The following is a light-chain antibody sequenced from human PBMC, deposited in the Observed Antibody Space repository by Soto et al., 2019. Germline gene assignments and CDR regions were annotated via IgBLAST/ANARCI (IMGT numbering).Light chain of an antibody. CDR2: AAS. Sequence: AIRMTQSPSSFSASTGDRVTITCRASQGISSYLAWYQQKPGKAPKLLIYAASTLQSGVPSRFSGSGSGTDFTLTISSLQSEDVATYDCQQYYSYPRTFGQGTKVEIK. CDR1: QGISSY. V-gene: IGKV1-8*01. J-gene: IGKJ1*01. CDR3: QQYYSYPRT.